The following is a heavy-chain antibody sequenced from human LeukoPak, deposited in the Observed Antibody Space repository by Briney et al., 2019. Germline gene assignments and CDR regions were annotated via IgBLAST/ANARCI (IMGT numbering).Heavy chain of an antibody. Sequence: GESLKISCKASGYSFSNYWIGWVRQMPGKGLEWMGIIYPGDSDTRYSPSFQGQVTISADKSISTAYLQWSSLKASDTAMYYCARTLYSGSYHDAFDIWGQGTMVTVSS. V-gene: IGHV5-51*01. D-gene: IGHD1-26*01. CDR2: IYPGDSDT. CDR3: ARTLYSGSYHDAFDI. CDR1: GYSFSNYW. J-gene: IGHJ3*02.